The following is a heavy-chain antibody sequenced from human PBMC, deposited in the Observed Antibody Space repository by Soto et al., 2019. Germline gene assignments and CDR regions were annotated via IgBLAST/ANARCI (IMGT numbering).Heavy chain of an antibody. J-gene: IGHJ6*03. D-gene: IGHD6-13*01. Sequence: GGSLRLSCAASGFTVSSNYMSWVRQAPGKGLEWVSVIYSGGSTYYADSVKGRFTISRHNSKNTLYLQMNSLRAEDTAVYYCARIQAAAGTGDYYYYYMDVWGKGTTVTVSS. CDR2: IYSGGST. V-gene: IGHV3-53*04. CDR1: GFTVSSNY. CDR3: ARIQAAAGTGDYYYYYMDV.